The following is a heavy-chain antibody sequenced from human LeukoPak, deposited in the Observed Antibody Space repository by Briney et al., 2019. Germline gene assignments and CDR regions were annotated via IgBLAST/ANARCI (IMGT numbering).Heavy chain of an antibody. V-gene: IGHV3-53*01. D-gene: IGHD6-13*01. CDR1: GFIVSSNY. CDR2: LYSGGGK. CDR3: ARRAAALRAFDY. Sequence: GGSLRLSCAASGFIVSSNYMSWVRQAPGKGLEWVSVLYSGGGKNYADSVKGRFTISRDNAKSTLYLQMNSLRAEDTAVYYCARRAAALRAFDYWGQGTLVTVSS. J-gene: IGHJ4*02.